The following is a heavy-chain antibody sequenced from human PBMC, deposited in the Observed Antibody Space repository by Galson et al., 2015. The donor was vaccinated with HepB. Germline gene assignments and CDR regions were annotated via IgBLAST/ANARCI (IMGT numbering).Heavy chain of an antibody. CDR1: GFIFNNFW. CDR3: AREARYNWNSDAFDI. J-gene: IGHJ3*02. CDR2: INSDGRST. Sequence: SLRLSCAASGFIFNNFWMHWVRQAPGKGLVWVSRINSDGRSTNYADSVKGRFTISRDNAKNTLYLQMNSLRAEDTAVYYCAREARYNWNSDAFDIWGQGTMVTFSS. D-gene: IGHD1-7*01. V-gene: IGHV3-74*01.